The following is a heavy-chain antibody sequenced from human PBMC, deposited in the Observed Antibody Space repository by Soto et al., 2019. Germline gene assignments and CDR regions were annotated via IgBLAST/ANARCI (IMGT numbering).Heavy chain of an antibody. J-gene: IGHJ4*02. CDR1: GFTFTNYG. CDR3: AREDSIIITAVADF. V-gene: IGHV3-21*01. Sequence: PGGSLLLSSAVSGFTFTNYGITWVRQAPGKGLELVSSVSKSDYTYYSDSVKGRFTISRDNAKNSVSLQMNNLRAEDTAVYYCAREDSIIITAVADFWGQGTMVTVSS. D-gene: IGHD6-19*01. CDR2: VSKSDYT.